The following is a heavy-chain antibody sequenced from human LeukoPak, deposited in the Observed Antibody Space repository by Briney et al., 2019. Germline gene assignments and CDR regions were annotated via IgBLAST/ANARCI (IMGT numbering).Heavy chain of an antibody. D-gene: IGHD2-2*01. CDR3: VRSAPTLGYCSTSSCSYWSFDL. CDR1: GGSISSGDYY. Sequence: SQTLSLTCTVSGGSISSGDYYWSWIRQPPGKGLEWIGYIYYSGSTYYNPSLKSRVTISVDTSKNQFSLKLMSVTAADTAVYYCVRSAPTLGYCSTSSCSYWSFDLWGRGTLVTVSS. V-gene: IGHV4-30-4*01. J-gene: IGHJ2*01. CDR2: IYYSGST.